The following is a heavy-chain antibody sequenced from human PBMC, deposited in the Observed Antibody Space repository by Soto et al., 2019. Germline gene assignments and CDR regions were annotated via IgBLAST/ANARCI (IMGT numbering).Heavy chain of an antibody. V-gene: IGHV4-34*01. CDR2: INHSGST. J-gene: IGHJ6*02. D-gene: IGHD3-22*01. CDR1: GGSFSGYY. CDR3: ARLLGTYYYDSSGYYYYYYYGMDV. Sequence: SETLSLTCAVYGGSFSGYYWSWIRQPPGKGLEWIGEINHSGSTNYNPSLKSRVTISVDTSKNQFSLKLSSVTAADTAVYYCARLLGTYYYDSSGYYYYYYYGMDVWGQGTTVTVSS.